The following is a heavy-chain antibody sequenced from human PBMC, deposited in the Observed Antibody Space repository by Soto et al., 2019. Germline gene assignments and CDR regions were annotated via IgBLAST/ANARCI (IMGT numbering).Heavy chain of an antibody. J-gene: IGHJ6*03. Sequence: SLRLSCAASGFTFSSNGMHWVRQAPGKGLEWVAVIWYDGSNKYYADSVKGRFTISRDNSKNTLYLQMNSLRAEDTAVYYCAKDSSRDYDFWSGYYTGPEGPYYYMDVWGKGTTVTVSS. CDR2: IWYDGSNK. D-gene: IGHD3-3*01. CDR1: GFTFSSNG. CDR3: AKDSSRDYDFWSGYYTGPEGPYYYMDV. V-gene: IGHV3-33*06.